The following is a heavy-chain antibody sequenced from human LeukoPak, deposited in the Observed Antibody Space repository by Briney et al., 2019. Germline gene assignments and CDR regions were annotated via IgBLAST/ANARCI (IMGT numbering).Heavy chain of an antibody. CDR2: IHYSGRT. CDR3: ARLLDNDSSGDPDTFDM. V-gene: IGHV4-59*11. CDR1: GGSISRHF. D-gene: IGHD3-22*01. J-gene: IGHJ3*02. Sequence: PSETLSLTCSVSGGSISRHFWSWIRQPPGKGLEWIAFIHYSGRTKYNPSLQGRVTISIDTSENNFSLKLTSVTAADTAVYYCARLLDNDSSGDPDTFDMWGQGTVVTVSS.